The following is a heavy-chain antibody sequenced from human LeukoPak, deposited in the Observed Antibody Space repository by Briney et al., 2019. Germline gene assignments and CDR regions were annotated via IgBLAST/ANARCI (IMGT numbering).Heavy chain of an antibody. CDR3: ARVAGYCSSTSCYNWFDP. V-gene: IGHV1-69*05. D-gene: IGHD2-2*01. CDR2: IIPIFGTA. Sequence: ASVKVSCKASGGTFSSYAISWVRQAPGQGLEWMGGIIPIFGTANYAQKFQGRVTITTDESTSTAYMELSGLRSEDTAVYYCARVAGYCSSTSCYNWFDPWGQGTLVTVSS. J-gene: IGHJ5*02. CDR1: GGTFSSYA.